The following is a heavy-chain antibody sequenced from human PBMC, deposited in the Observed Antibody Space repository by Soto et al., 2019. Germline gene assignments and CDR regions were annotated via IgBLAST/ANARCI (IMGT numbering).Heavy chain of an antibody. CDR2: INPNSGGT. CDR1: GYTFTGYY. J-gene: IGHJ6*02. CDR3: ASYCVVGFVVGYYGMDV. V-gene: IGHV1-2*04. Sequence: QVQLVQSGAEVKKPGASVKVSCKASGYTFTGYYMHWVRQAPGQGLEWMGWINPNSGGTNYAQKFQGWVTMTRYTSTSTAYMGLSSLRSDDTAVDYCASYCVVGFVVGYYGMDVWGQGTTVTDSS. D-gene: IGHD2-15*01.